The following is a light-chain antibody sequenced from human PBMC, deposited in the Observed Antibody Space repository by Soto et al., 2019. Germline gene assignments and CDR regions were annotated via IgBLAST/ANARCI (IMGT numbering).Light chain of an antibody. CDR2: EVS. CDR1: SSDVGGYNY. V-gene: IGLV2-14*01. J-gene: IGLJ2*01. Sequence: QSALTQPASVSGSPGPSITISCTGTSSDVGGYNYVSWYQQHPGKAPKLMIYEVSNRPSGVSNRFSDSKSGNTASLTISGLQAEDEADYYFSSYTASSTLVVFGGGTQLTVL. CDR3: SSYTASSTLVV.